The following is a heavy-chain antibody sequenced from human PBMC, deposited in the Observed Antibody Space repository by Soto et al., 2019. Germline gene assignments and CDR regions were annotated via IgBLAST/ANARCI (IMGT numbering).Heavy chain of an antibody. Sequence: EVQLLESGGGLVQPGGSLRLSCAASGYSFSTYAMSWVRQATGKGLEWVSGISAGGGSPFIADYVKGRFIISRDNAKDTLYLQMNSLTGEDTAIYYCVKHDEYQVVSGFEPWGKGTLVTVSS. CDR1: GYSFSTYA. V-gene: IGHV3-23*01. J-gene: IGHJ5*02. D-gene: IGHD3-22*01. CDR3: VKHDEYQVVSGFEP. CDR2: ISAGGGSP.